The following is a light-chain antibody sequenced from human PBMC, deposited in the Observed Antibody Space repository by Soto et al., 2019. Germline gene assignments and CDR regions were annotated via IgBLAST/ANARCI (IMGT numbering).Light chain of an antibody. CDR3: QQYNDWPPKYT. J-gene: IGKJ2*01. V-gene: IGKV3-15*01. Sequence: EIVMTQSPATLSVSPGERATLSCRASQSVSSNLAWYQQRPGQAPRLLIYGASTRATGIPAKFSGSGSGTEFTLTISSLQSEDFAFYYCQQYNDWPPKYTFGQGTKLEIK. CDR1: QSVSSN. CDR2: GAS.